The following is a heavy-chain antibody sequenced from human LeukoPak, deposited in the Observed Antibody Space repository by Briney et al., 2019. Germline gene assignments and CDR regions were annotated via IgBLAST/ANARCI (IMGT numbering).Heavy chain of an antibody. CDR3: AKPTNYYGSGSYYKSWFDP. CDR1: GFTLSGYA. V-gene: IGHV3-23*01. D-gene: IGHD3-10*01. CDR2: FGGDGRST. Sequence: GGSLRLSCAASGFTLSGYAMTWVRQAPGKGLEWVSAFGGDGRSTYYADSVKGRFTISRDNSKNTLYLQMNSLRAEDTAVYYCAKPTNYYGSGSYYKSWFDPWGQGTLVTVSS. J-gene: IGHJ5*02.